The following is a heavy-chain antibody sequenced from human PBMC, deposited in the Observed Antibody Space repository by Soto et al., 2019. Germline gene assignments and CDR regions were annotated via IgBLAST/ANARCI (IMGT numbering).Heavy chain of an antibody. CDR2: INPSGGST. CDR3: AISGQRDSGPVPGSAGYFQH. D-gene: IGHD2-21*02. V-gene: IGHV1-46*01. Sequence: QVQLVQSGAEVKKPGASVKVSCKASGYTFTSYYMHWVRQAPGQGLEWMGIINPSGGSTSYAQKFQGRVTMTRDTSTSTVYMELSSLRSEDTAVYYCAISGQRDSGPVPGSAGYFQHWGQGTLVTVSS. CDR1: GYTFTSYY. J-gene: IGHJ1*01.